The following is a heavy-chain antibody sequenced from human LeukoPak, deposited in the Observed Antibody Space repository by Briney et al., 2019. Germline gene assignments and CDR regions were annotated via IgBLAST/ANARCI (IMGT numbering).Heavy chain of an antibody. V-gene: IGHV3-66*04. CDR1: EFSVGSNY. CDR3: AKRGTGTTMNDAFDI. Sequence: GGSLRLSCAASEFSVGSNYMTWVRQAPGKGLEWVSLIYSGGCTYYADSVKGRFTISRDNSKNTLYLQMNSLRAEDTAVYYCAKRGTGTTMNDAFDIWGQGTMVTVSS. D-gene: IGHD1-7*01. CDR2: IYSGGCT. J-gene: IGHJ3*02.